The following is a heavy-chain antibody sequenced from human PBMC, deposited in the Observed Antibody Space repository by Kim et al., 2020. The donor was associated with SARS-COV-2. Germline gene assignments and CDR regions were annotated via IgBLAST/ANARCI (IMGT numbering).Heavy chain of an antibody. J-gene: IGHJ4*02. CDR3: GRDYSD. CDR2: IKEDGSEK. V-gene: IGHV3-7*01. Sequence: GGSLRLSCAASGFTFSRYWMSWVRQAPGKGLEWVANIKEDGSEKYYVDSVKGRFTISRDNAKNSLYLQMNSLRAEDTAVYFCGRDYSDWSQGTLVTVSS. D-gene: IGHD6-13*01. CDR1: GFTFSRYW.